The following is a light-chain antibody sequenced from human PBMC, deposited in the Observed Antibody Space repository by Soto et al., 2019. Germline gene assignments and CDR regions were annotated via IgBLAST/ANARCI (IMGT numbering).Light chain of an antibody. CDR1: QSVSSY. CDR3: QQYINWPRT. CDR2: DAS. Sequence: IVLTQSPATLSLSPGERATLSCRASQSVSSYLAWYQQKPGQAPRLLIYDASTRATGIPARFSGSGSGTEFTLTISSLQSEDFAIYYCQQYINWPRTFGQGTKVDIK. J-gene: IGKJ1*01. V-gene: IGKV3-15*01.